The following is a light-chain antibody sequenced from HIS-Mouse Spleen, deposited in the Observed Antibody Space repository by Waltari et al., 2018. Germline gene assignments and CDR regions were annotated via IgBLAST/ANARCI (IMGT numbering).Light chain of an antibody. Sequence: QSVLTQPPSASGTPGQRVTISCSGSSSNIGSNYVYWYQQLPGTAPKLLIYRNNRRPSGVPDRFSGSKSGTSASLAISGLRSEDEADYYCAAWDDSLSGRVFGGGTK. J-gene: IGLJ3*02. CDR1: SSNIGSNY. V-gene: IGLV1-47*01. CDR3: AAWDDSLSGRV. CDR2: RNN.